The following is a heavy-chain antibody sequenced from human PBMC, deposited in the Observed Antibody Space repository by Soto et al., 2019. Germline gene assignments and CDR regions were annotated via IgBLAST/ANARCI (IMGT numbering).Heavy chain of an antibody. CDR2: MSRDGNNA. D-gene: IGHD2-21*01. CDR1: GFTLSNYV. CDR3: ERDDEGRSDCDLGY. V-gene: IGHV3-30-3*01. Sequence: ESGGGVVQPGRSLTLSCVVSGFTLSNYVIHWVRQTPDKGLEWVALMSRDGNNAYYTDSVKGRFTISRDNSKNTLYMEMNSLRTEDTAVYYCERDDEGRSDCDLGYWGQGTQVVVSS. J-gene: IGHJ4*02.